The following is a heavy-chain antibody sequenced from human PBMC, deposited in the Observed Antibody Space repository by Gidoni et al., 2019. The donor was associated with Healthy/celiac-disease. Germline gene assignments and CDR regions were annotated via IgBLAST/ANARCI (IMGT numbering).Heavy chain of an antibody. J-gene: IGHJ3*02. CDR3: ARPRMACTAGAFDI. Sequence: QVQLQQWGAGLLKPSATLSLTCAVYGGSFSGYYWSWIRQPPGKGLGWIGAINHSGSTNYNPSLKSRVTISVDTSKNQFSLKLSSVTAADTAVYYCARPRMACTAGAFDIWGQGTMVTVSS. CDR2: INHSGST. D-gene: IGHD6-19*01. CDR1: GGSFSGYY. V-gene: IGHV4-34*01.